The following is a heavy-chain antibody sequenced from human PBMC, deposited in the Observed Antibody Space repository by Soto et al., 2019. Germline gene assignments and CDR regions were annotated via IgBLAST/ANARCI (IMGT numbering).Heavy chain of an antibody. CDR1: GFTFSSYA. CDR3: AREVITIFGVVNLDYYYYGMDV. Sequence: GGSLRLSCAASGFTFSSYAMHWVRQAPGKGLEWVAVISYDGSNKYYADSVKGRFTISRDNSKNTLYLQMNSLRAEDTAVYYCAREVITIFGVVNLDYYYYGMDVWGQGTTVTVSS. CDR2: ISYDGSNK. J-gene: IGHJ6*02. D-gene: IGHD3-3*01. V-gene: IGHV3-30-3*01.